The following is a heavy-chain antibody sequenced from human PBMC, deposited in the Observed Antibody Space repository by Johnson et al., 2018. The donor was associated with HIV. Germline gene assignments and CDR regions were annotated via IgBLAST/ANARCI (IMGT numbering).Heavy chain of an antibody. V-gene: IGHV3-23*04. CDR3: ATYSMRLRGGDGFDI. CDR2: ISGSGGST. J-gene: IGHJ3*02. CDR1: GFTFSSYA. D-gene: IGHD5-24*01. Sequence: VQLVESGGGLVQPGGSLRLSCEASGFTFSSYAMSWVRQAPGTGLEWVSAISGSGGSTYYADSVKGRFTISRDNSKNTLYLQMNSLRVEDTALYYCATYSMRLRGGDGFDIWGQGTMVTVSS.